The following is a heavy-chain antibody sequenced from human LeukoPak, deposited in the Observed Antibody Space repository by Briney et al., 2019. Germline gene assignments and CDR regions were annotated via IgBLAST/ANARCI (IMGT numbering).Heavy chain of an antibody. D-gene: IGHD2-15*01. J-gene: IGHJ5*02. V-gene: IGHV3-23*01. CDR1: GFPFSNHA. CDR3: VREAGYCASVCLKSNWFDP. CDR2: ISNGNT. Sequence: GGSLRLSCAASGFPFSNHAMSWVRQPPGKGLEWVAAISNGNTYYSDSVRGRFTISRDDSKNMVYLQMNSLRDEDTALYYCVREAGYCASVCLKSNWFDPWGQGTLVTVSS.